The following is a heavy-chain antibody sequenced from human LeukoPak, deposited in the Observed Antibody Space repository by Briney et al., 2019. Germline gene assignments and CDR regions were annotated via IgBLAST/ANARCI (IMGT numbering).Heavy chain of an antibody. D-gene: IGHD6-13*01. J-gene: IGHJ4*02. Sequence: GGSLRLSCAASGFTFSSYSMNWVRQAPGKGLEWVSSISSSSSYIYYADSVKGRFTISRDNAKNSLYLQMNSLRAEDTAVYYCARSQQLVGSCVYWGQGTLVTVSS. V-gene: IGHV3-21*01. CDR2: ISSSSSYI. CDR1: GFTFSSYS. CDR3: ARSQQLVGSCVY.